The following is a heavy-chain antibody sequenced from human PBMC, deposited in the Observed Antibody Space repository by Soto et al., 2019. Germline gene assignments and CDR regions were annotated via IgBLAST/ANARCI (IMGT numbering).Heavy chain of an antibody. CDR2: IYYTGTT. V-gene: IGHV4-61*01. Sequence: PSETLSLTCTVSGGSVSSSFFYWSWVRRPPGQRLEWIGYIYYTGTTNYNPSLASRVAMSVDTSMKQFTLNLRSLTAADTARYYCQRLTHSSGWSLFDSWGQGMLVTVSS. CDR3: QRLTHSSGWSLFDS. D-gene: IGHD6-13*01. J-gene: IGHJ4*02. CDR1: GGSVSSSFFY.